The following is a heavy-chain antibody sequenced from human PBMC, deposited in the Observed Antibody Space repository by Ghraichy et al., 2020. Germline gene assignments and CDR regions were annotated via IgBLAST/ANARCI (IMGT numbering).Heavy chain of an antibody. CDR1: GGSISSGDYY. V-gene: IGHV4-30-4*01. CDR2: IYYSGST. D-gene: IGHD3-10*01. Sequence: SETLSLTCTVSGGSISSGDYYWSWIRQPPGKGLEWIGYIYYSGSTYYNPSLKSRVTISVDTSKNQFSLKLSSVTAADTAVYYCARGITMVRGTDAFDIWGQGTMVTVSS. J-gene: IGHJ3*02. CDR3: ARGITMVRGTDAFDI.